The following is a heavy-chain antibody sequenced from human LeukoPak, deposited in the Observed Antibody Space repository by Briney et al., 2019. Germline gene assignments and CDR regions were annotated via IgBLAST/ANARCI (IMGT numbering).Heavy chain of an antibody. CDR2: IWYDGSNK. CDR1: GFTFSSYG. CDR3: AKDLTKYYYGSVDN. V-gene: IGHV3-33*06. J-gene: IGHJ4*02. D-gene: IGHD3-10*01. Sequence: GRSLRLSCAASGFTFSSYGMHWVRQAPGKGLEWVAVIWYDGSNKYYADSVKGRFTISRDNSKNTLYLQMNSLRAEDTAVYYCAKDLTKYYYGSVDNGGQGTRVTGSS.